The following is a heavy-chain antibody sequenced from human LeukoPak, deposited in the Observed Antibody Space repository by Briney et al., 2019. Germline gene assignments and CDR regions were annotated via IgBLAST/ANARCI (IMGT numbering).Heavy chain of an antibody. J-gene: IGHJ4*02. CDR3: ARGTYYDILTGYNFDY. CDR1: GGSISSGGYY. Sequence: SQTLSLTCTVSGGSISSGGYYWSWIRQHPGKGLEWIGYIYYSGSTYYNPSLKSRVTISVDTSENQFSLKLSSVTAADTAVYYCARGTYYDILTGYNFDYWGQGTLVTVSS. D-gene: IGHD3-9*01. V-gene: IGHV4-31*03. CDR2: IYYSGST.